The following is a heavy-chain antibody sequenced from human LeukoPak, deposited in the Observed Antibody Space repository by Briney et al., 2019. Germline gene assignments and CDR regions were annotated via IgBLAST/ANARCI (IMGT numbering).Heavy chain of an antibody. J-gene: IGHJ4*02. Sequence: PSETLSLTCTVSGGSISSYFWNWIRQPPGEGPEWIGYIYYSGSTNYNPSLKSRVTISIDTSKNQFSLKLSSVTAADTAVYYCARRAYSSGYYFFDYWGQGTLVTVSS. CDR1: GGSISSYF. CDR2: IYYSGST. CDR3: ARRAYSSGYYFFDY. V-gene: IGHV4-59*01. D-gene: IGHD3-22*01.